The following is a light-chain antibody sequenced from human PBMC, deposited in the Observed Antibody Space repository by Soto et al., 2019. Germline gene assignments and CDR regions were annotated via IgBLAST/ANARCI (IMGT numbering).Light chain of an antibody. Sequence: QSVLTQPASVSGSPGQSITISCTGTSSDVGGFNSVSWYQLRPGTAPKLILYDVVDRPSGVSYRFSSSKSGNTASLTISGLQAADEADYFCSSYTSTMTNVFGSGTKVTDL. J-gene: IGLJ1*01. CDR2: DVV. V-gene: IGLV2-14*03. CDR1: SSDVGGFNS. CDR3: SSYTSTMTNV.